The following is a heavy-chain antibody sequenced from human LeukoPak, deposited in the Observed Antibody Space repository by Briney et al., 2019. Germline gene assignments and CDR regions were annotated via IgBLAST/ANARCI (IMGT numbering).Heavy chain of an antibody. CDR1: GGSISRSSYY. J-gene: IGHJ4*02. CDR3: ARHGGYCSSTSCLYFDN. V-gene: IGHV4-39*01. D-gene: IGHD2-2*01. CDR2: IYYRGST. Sequence: SETLSLTCTVSGGSISRSSYYGGWIRQPPGKGLEWIGSIYYRGSTYYNPSLKSRVTISVDTSKNQFSLKLSSVTAADTAVYYCARHGGYCSSTSCLYFDNWGQGTLVTVSS.